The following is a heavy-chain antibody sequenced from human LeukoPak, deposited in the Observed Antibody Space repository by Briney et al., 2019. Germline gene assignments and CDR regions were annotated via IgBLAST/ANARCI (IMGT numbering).Heavy chain of an antibody. CDR3: ASIGGLAARSYYYYMDV. CDR1: GGSFSSYA. J-gene: IGHJ6*03. D-gene: IGHD6-6*01. CDR2: IIPIFGTA. Sequence: SVKVSCKASGGSFSSYAIIWVRQAPGQGLEWMGGIIPIFGTANYAQKFQGRVTITADESTSTAYMELSSLRSEDTAVYYCASIGGLAARSYYYYMDVWGKGTTVTVSS. V-gene: IGHV1-69*13.